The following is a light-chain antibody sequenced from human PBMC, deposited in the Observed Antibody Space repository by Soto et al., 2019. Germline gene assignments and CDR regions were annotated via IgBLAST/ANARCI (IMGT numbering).Light chain of an antibody. V-gene: IGKV1-27*01. CDR2: SAS. J-gene: IGKJ3*01. CDR3: QKFNSAPFT. Sequence: DIQMTQSPSSLSASVGDRVTITCRASQGVHNYLAWYQQKPGKVPPLLIYSASTLHPGVPSRFSGSGSGTDFTLIISSLQPEDVATYYCQKFNSAPFTFGRGTKVDIK. CDR1: QGVHNY.